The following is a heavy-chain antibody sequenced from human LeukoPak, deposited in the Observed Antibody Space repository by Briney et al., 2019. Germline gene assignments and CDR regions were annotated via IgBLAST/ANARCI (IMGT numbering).Heavy chain of an antibody. J-gene: IGHJ4*02. CDR1: GFTFTSSA. CDR2: IVVGSGNT. V-gene: IGHV1-58*02. D-gene: IGHD6-13*01. Sequence: SVKVSCKASGFTFTSSAMQWVRQARGQRLEWIGWIVVGSGNTNYAQKFQERVTITRDMSTSTAYMELSSLRSEDTAVYYCARDSAAGTYFDYWGQGTLVTVSS. CDR3: ARDSAAGTYFDY.